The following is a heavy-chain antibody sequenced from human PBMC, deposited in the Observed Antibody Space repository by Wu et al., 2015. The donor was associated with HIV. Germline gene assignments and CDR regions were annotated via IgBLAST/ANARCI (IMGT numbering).Heavy chain of an antibody. D-gene: IGHD1-26*01. V-gene: IGHV1-2*02. CDR1: GYSFTGYY. Sequence: QVRLVQPGAEVKKPGASVKVSCKASGYSFTGYYIHWVRQAPGQGLEWMGWINPNSGGTNYAQKFQGRVTMTRDTSITTAYMDLNRLRSDDTAMYFCARADVLIKYALGAGLHWGQGTLVTVSS. J-gene: IGHJ1*01. CDR3: ARADVLIKYALGAGLH. CDR2: INPNSGGT.